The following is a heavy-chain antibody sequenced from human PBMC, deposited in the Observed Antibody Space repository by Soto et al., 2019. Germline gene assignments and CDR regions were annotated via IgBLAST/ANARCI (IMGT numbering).Heavy chain of an antibody. CDR2: ISAYNGNT. J-gene: IGHJ4*02. Sequence: QVQLVQSGAEVKKPGASVKVSCVASGYSFSSYGISWVRQAPGQGLEWVGWISAYNGNTNYAQRVQGRVTMTTDISTTTGYLGLRSLRSDDTAVDYFAGGGTYNGYHYAAEDNWGQGTLVTVSS. CDR1: GYSFSSYG. CDR3: AGGGTYNGYHYAAEDN. V-gene: IGHV1-18*01. D-gene: IGHD5-12*01.